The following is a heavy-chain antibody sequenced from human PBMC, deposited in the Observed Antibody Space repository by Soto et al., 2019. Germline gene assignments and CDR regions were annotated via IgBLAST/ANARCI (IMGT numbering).Heavy chain of an antibody. CDR3: ARAVAPYFGTWFDP. CDR2: ISHTGST. V-gene: IGHV4-30-2*01. Sequence: SETLSLTCAVSGGSITSGNSYSWSWIRQPPGKGLEWIGSISHTGSTSYNPSLKRRLTMSVDKSKNQFSLRLSSVTAADMAVYYCARAVAPYFGTWFDPWGQGILVTVSS. CDR1: GGSITSGNSYS. D-gene: IGHD3-10*01. J-gene: IGHJ5*02.